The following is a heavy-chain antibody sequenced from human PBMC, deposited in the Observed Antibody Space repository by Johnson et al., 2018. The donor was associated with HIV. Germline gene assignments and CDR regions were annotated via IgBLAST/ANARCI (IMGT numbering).Heavy chain of an antibody. J-gene: IGHJ3*02. D-gene: IGHD3-9*01. CDR3: ARVLRGRWTYYDILTGSTHADHDAFDI. Sequence: VQLVESGGGVVQPGGSLRLSCAASGFTFDDHGMSWVRQAPGKGLEWVSGINWNGGSTGYADSVKGRFTISRDNAKNSLHLQMNSLRAEDTAVYYCARVLRGRWTYYDILTGSTHADHDAFDIWGQGIMVTVSS. V-gene: IGHV3-20*04. CDR1: GFTFDDHG. CDR2: INWNGGST.